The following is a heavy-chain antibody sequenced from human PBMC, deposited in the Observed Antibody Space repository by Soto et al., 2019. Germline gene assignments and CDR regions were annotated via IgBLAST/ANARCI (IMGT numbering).Heavy chain of an antibody. V-gene: IGHV1-69*01. J-gene: IGHJ6*02. CDR1: GGSFPDFA. Sequence: QVQLVQSGPEVKKPGSSVRVSCKASGGSFPDFAVSWVRQAPGKGLEWMGGIIPLSPTANYAQRFEARVTITADVSTNTAYMDLTSLTYDDAAVYYCAITLGGSHHALYFMDIWGQGTTVTVSS. CDR2: IIPLSPTA. CDR3: AITLGGSHHALYFMDI. D-gene: IGHD1-26*01.